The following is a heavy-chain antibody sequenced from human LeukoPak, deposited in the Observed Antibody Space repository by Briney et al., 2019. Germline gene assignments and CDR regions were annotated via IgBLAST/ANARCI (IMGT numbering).Heavy chain of an antibody. V-gene: IGHV4-39*01. J-gene: IGHJ4*02. D-gene: IGHD5-24*01. CDR3: ARLAVEMATINY. CDR2: IYYTGST. CDR1: GDSISSSTYY. Sequence: PSETLSLTCNVSGDSISSSTYYWGWIRQPPGKGLEWIGSIYYTGSTYYNPSLKSRVTIPVDTSKSQFSLKLSSLTATDTAVYYCARLAVEMATINYWGQGTLVTVSS.